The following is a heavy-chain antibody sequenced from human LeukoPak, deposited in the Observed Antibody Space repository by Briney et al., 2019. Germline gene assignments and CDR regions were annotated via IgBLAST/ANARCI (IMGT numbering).Heavy chain of an antibody. CDR2: IKQDGSEK. CDR3: ARDRGRLLVPKYYYYGMDV. CDR1: GFIFTNYF. V-gene: IGHV3-7*03. D-gene: IGHD2-8*02. J-gene: IGHJ6*02. Sequence: GGSLRLSCAASGFIFTNYFMSWVRQAPGKGLEWVANIKQDGSEKYYVDSVKGRFTISRDNAKNSLYLQMNSLRAEDTAVYYCARDRGRLLVPKYYYYGMDVWGQGTTVTVSS.